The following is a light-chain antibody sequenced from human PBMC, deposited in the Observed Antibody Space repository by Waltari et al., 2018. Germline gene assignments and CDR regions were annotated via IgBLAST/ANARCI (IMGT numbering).Light chain of an antibody. Sequence: QSALTQPASVSGSPGQSITISCTGTSSDVGNYNLVSWYQQHPGTVPKLMIYEVNARPSGVSNRFSGSKSGNTASLTISGLQPEDEADYYCCSYAGSTTFWVFGTGTKVTVL. CDR1: SSDVGNYNL. J-gene: IGLJ1*01. CDR3: CSYAGSTTFWV. CDR2: EVN. V-gene: IGLV2-23*02.